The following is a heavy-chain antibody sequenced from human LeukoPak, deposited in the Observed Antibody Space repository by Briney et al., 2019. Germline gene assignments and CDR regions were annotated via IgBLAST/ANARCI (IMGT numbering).Heavy chain of an antibody. D-gene: IGHD3-22*01. J-gene: IGHJ4*02. Sequence: ASVKVSCKASGYTFTSYGISWVRQAPGQGLEWMGWISAYNGNTNYAQKLQGRVTMTTDTSTSTAYMELRSLRSDDTAVYYCAKGLILFGDYWYDSSGYEYFDYWGQGTLVTVSS. CDR3: AKGLILFGDYWYDSSGYEYFDY. V-gene: IGHV1-18*01. CDR2: ISAYNGNT. CDR1: GYTFTSYG.